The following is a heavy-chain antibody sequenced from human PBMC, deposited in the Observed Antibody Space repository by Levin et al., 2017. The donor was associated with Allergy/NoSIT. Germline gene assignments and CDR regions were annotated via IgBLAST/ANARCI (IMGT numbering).Heavy chain of an antibody. CDR1: GGSFSGYY. D-gene: IGHD1-26*01. CDR2: INHSGST. J-gene: IGHJ6*02. CDR3: ARGRWDYYYGMDV. Sequence: PSETLSLTCAVYGGSFSGYYWNWIRQPPGKGLEWIGEINHSGSTNYNPSLKSRVTISLDTSNNQFSLKLSSVAAADTAVYYCARGRWDYYYGMDVWGQGTTVTVSS. V-gene: IGHV4-34*01.